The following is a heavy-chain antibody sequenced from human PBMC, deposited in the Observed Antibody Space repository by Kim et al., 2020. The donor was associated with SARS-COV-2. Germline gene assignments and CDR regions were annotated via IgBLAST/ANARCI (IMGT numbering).Heavy chain of an antibody. CDR1: GYSFTSYW. Sequence: GESLKISCKGSGYSFTSYWIGWVRQMPGKGLEWMGIIYPGDSDTRYSPSFQGQVTISADKSISTAYLQWSSLKASDTAMYYCARLVYYDSSGYYFGSSFDYWGQGTLVTVSS. CDR3: ARLVYYDSSGYYFGSSFDY. J-gene: IGHJ4*02. V-gene: IGHV5-51*01. CDR2: IYPGDSDT. D-gene: IGHD3-22*01.